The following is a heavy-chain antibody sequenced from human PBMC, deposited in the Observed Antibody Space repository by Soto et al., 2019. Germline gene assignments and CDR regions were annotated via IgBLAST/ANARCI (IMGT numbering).Heavy chain of an antibody. Sequence: ASVKVSCKASGYTFTSYDINWVRQATGQGLEWMGWMNPNSGNTGYAQKFEGRVTFTRDTVATTVNVELTSLTSEDTAVYYCGRDQSGTGYYVDWFDPWGQGTLVTVSS. V-gene: IGHV1-8*01. CDR1: GYTFTSYD. D-gene: IGHD3-10*02. J-gene: IGHJ5*02. CDR3: GRDQSGTGYYVDWFDP. CDR2: MNPNSGNT.